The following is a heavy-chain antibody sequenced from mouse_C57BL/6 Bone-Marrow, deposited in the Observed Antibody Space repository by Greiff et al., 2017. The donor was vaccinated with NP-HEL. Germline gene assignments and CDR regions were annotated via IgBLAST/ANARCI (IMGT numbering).Heavy chain of an antibody. CDR3: ARGGY. V-gene: IGHV1-77*01. Sequence: QVQLQQSGAELVKPGASVKISCKASGYTFTDYYINWVKQRPGQGLEWIGKIDPGSGSTYYNEKFKGKATLTADKSSSTAYMQLSSLTSEDSAVYFCARGGYWGQGTTLTVSS. CDR1: GYTFTDYY. J-gene: IGHJ2*01. CDR2: IDPGSGST.